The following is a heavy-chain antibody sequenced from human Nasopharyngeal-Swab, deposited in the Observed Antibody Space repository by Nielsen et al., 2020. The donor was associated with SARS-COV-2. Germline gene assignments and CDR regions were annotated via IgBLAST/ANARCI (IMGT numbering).Heavy chain of an antibody. CDR1: GGSISSGGYY. V-gene: IGHV4-31*03. CDR3: ATLPPYYGGNSGAFDI. Sequence: SDTLSLTCTLSGGSISSGGYYWSSIRQHPGKGREWIWYINYSGSTYYNPSLKSRVTISVATSKNQFSLKLSSVTAADTALYYCATLPPYYGGNSGAFDIWGQGTMVTVSS. J-gene: IGHJ3*02. D-gene: IGHD4-23*01. CDR2: INYSGST.